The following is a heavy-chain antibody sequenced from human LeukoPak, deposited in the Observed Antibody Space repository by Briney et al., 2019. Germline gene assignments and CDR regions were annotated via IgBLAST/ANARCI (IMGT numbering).Heavy chain of an antibody. J-gene: IGHJ4*02. CDR2: IYSGGST. V-gene: IGHV3-66*01. D-gene: IGHD3-10*01. CDR3: ATGERMVRGDGADY. Sequence: GGSLRLSCEGSGFTFTAYWMSWVRQAPGKGLEWVSVIYSGGSTYYADSVKGRFTISRDNSKNTLYLQMNSLRAEDTAVYFCATGERMVRGDGADYWGQGTLVTVSS. CDR1: GFTFTAYW.